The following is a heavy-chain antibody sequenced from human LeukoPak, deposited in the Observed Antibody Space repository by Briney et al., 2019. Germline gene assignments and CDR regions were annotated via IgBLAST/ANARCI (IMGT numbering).Heavy chain of an antibody. J-gene: IGHJ4*02. CDR2: INPSGSST. D-gene: IGHD6-13*01. Sequence: GASVKVSCKASGYTFTSYYMHWVRQAPGQGLEWMGIINPSGSSTSYAQEFQGRVTMTRDTSTSTVYLELSSLRSEDTAVFYCAVPLATAYLDYWGQGTLVTVSS. CDR1: GYTFTSYY. V-gene: IGHV1-46*01. CDR3: AVPLATAYLDY.